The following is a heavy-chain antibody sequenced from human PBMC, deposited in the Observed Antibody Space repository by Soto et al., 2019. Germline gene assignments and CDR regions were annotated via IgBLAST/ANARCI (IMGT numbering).Heavy chain of an antibody. D-gene: IGHD3-9*01. J-gene: IGHJ4*02. CDR3: ARDLINYDILTGYLN. CDR2: INHSGST. CDR1: RGSFSGYY. Sequence: SETLSLTGAVYRGSFSGYYWSWIRQPPGKGLEWIGEINHSGSTNYNPSLKSRFTISVDTSKNQFSLWLSSVTAADTAVYYCARDLINYDILTGYLNCGQGTLVTVSS. V-gene: IGHV4-34*01.